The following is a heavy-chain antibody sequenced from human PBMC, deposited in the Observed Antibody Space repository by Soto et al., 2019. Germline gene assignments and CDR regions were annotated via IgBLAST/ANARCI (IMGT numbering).Heavy chain of an antibody. D-gene: IGHD6-13*01. J-gene: IGHJ3*02. CDR2: ISAYNGNT. CDR1: GYTFTSYG. CDR3: ARSHPYTYRSGWYGGFAI. Sequence: ASVKVSCKASGYTFTSYGITWVRQAPGQGLEWMGWISAYNGNTNYAQKLEGRVTMTTDTCTSTAYMGLRSLRSDDTAVYYCARSHPYTYRSGWYGGFAIWGQGTMVTVSS. V-gene: IGHV1-18*04.